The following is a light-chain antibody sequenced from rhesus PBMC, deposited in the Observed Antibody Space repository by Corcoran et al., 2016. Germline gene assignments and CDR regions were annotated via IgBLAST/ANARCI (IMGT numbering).Light chain of an antibody. J-gene: IGKJ4*01. V-gene: IGKV1-19*01. Sequence: DIQMTQSPSSLSASLGDKVTITSHASQGISSVLAWYQQKPGKAPKPSMYAASMLQSAVPSRVCGSGSGTDYILPISSLQPEDFASYYCHQYDDVPLTFSGGTKVELK. CDR3: HQYDDVPLT. CDR2: AAS. CDR1: QGISSV.